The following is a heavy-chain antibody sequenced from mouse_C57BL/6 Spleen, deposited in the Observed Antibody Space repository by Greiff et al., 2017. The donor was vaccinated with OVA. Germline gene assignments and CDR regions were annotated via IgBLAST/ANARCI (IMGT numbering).Heavy chain of an antibody. V-gene: IGHV1-15*01. CDR1: GYTFTDYE. D-gene: IGHD2-3*01. Sequence: VQLQQSGAELVRPGASVTLSCKASGYTFTDYEMHWVKQTPVHGLEWIGAIDPETGGTAYNQKFKGKAILTADKSSSTAYMELSSLTSEDSAVYYCARSWLLRGYWGQGTTLTVSS. CDR2: IDPETGGT. CDR3: ARSWLLRGY. J-gene: IGHJ2*01.